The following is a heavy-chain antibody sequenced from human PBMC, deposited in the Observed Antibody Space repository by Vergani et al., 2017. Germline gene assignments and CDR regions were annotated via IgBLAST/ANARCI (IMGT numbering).Heavy chain of an antibody. CDR2: INHSGST. J-gene: IGHJ6*02. CDR1: GGSFSGYY. D-gene: IGHD3-22*01. Sequence: QVQLQQWGAGLLKPSETLSLTCAVYGGSFSGYYWSWIRQPPGKGLEWFGEINHSGSTNYNPSLKSRVTISVDTSKNQFSLKLSSVTAADTAVYYCARGGRSGYYNRYYYGMDVWGQGTTVTVSS. CDR3: ARGGRSGYYNRYYYGMDV. V-gene: IGHV4-34*01.